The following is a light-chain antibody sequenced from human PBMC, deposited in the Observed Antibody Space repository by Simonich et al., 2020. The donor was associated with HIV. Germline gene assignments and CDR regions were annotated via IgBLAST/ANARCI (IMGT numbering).Light chain of an antibody. CDR1: KGISSY. Sequence: VIWMTQSQSLLSASTGDRVTISCRMSKGISSYLAWYQQNPGKAPNLLICAASRWPSWFPSRFSGSGSRTDFTLIISSLQPEDFATYYCQQSHYTPFTFGQGTKLEIK. J-gene: IGKJ2*01. V-gene: IGKV1D-8*03. CDR2: AAS. CDR3: QQSHYTPFT.